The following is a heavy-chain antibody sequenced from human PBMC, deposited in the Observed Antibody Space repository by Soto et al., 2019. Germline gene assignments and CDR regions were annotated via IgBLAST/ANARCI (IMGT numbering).Heavy chain of an antibody. J-gene: IGHJ4*02. CDR3: ARGNGYYDTSGDFNS. D-gene: IGHD3-22*01. CDR1: GYSISSGFY. Sequence: SETLSLTCTGSGYSISSGFYWGWIRQPPGKGLEWIGSGYHRGTSYYNPSLQSRVSISMDTSKNQFSLRLASVTAADTAVYYCARGNGYYDTSGDFNSWGQGALVTVSS. V-gene: IGHV4-38-2*02. CDR2: GYHRGTS.